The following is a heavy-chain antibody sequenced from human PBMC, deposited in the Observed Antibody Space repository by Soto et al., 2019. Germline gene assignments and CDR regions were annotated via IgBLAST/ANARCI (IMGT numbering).Heavy chain of an antibody. CDR3: ARGWGYDSNDYYYAY. J-gene: IGHJ4*02. V-gene: IGHV1-69*01. CDR1: GGTFSRHA. Sequence: QVQLVQSGAEVRKPGSSVKVSCKASGGTFSRHAISWVRQAPGQGLEWMGGIIPIFGTANHAQKFQGRVMIIADESTSTVYMELSSLRSEDTAMYYCARGWGYDSNDYYYAYLGQGTLVIVSS. CDR2: IIPIFGTA. D-gene: IGHD3-22*01.